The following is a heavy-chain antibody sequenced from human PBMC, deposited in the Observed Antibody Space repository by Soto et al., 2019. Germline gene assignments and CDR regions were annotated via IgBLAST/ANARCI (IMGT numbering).Heavy chain of an antibody. CDR1: GFTFSSYW. J-gene: IGHJ3*02. V-gene: IGHV3-74*01. CDR3: ASLYYDSRFGAFDI. D-gene: IGHD3-22*01. Sequence: GGSLRLSCAASGFTFSSYWMHWVRQAPGKGLVWVSRINSDGSSTSYADSVKGRFTISRDNAKNTLYLQMNSLRAEDTAVYYCASLYYDSRFGAFDIWGQGTMVTVSS. CDR2: INSDGSST.